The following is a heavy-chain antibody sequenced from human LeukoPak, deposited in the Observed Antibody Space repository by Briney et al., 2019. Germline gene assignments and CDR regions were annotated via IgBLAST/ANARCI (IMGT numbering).Heavy chain of an antibody. D-gene: IGHD3-3*01. Sequence: SETLSLTCAVYGGSFSGYYWSWLRQPPGKGLEWIGEINHSGSTNYNPSLKSRVTISVDTSKNQFSLKLSSVTAADTAVYYCARGTRITIFGVVIRRPFDPWGQGTLVTVSS. CDR1: GGSFSGYY. J-gene: IGHJ5*02. V-gene: IGHV4-34*01. CDR2: INHSGST. CDR3: ARGTRITIFGVVIRRPFDP.